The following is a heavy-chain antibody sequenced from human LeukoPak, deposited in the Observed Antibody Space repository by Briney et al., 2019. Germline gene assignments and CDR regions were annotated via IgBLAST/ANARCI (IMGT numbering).Heavy chain of an antibody. D-gene: IGHD5-12*01. V-gene: IGHV1-18*01. CDR2: ISLATGAP. CDR3: AREGSLLWLRFIHYYYYMDV. Sequence: ASVKVSCKASGYTFTNYGISWVRQAPGQGLEWVAWISLATGAPSYAQKLQGRVTMTTDTSTSTAYMELRSLRSDDTAVYYCAREGSLLWLRFIHYYYYMDVWGKGTTVTVSS. J-gene: IGHJ6*03. CDR1: GYTFTNYG.